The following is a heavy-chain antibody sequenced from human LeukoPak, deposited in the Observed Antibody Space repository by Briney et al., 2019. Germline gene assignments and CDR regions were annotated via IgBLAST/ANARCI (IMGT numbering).Heavy chain of an antibody. D-gene: IGHD2-15*01. CDR3: AKNGDRGAYCSGGTCYPYYYYYMDV. Sequence: PGGSLRLSCAASGLTFSSYGMSWVRQAPGRGLEWVSAISTTGGTTYYADSVRGRFTMSRDNSRNTLYLQMNSLRAEDTAIYYCAKNGDRGAYCSGGTCYPYYYYYMDVWGKGTTVTISS. CDR1: GLTFSSYG. V-gene: IGHV3-23*01. J-gene: IGHJ6*03. CDR2: ISTTGGTT.